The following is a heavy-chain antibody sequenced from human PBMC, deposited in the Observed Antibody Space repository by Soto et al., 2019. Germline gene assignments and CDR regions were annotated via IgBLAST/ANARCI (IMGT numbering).Heavy chain of an antibody. Sequence: PSETLYLTCTVSGGAISSNSYYWGWIRQPPGKWLEWIGSIYYSGSTYYNPSLRSRVTISVDTSKNQSSLKLRSATAADTAVYYCARLMVRGVRYFDYWGQGTLVTGSS. CDR3: ARLMVRGVRYFDY. CDR2: IYYSGST. J-gene: IGHJ4*02. CDR1: GGAISSNSYY. V-gene: IGHV4-39*01. D-gene: IGHD3-10*01.